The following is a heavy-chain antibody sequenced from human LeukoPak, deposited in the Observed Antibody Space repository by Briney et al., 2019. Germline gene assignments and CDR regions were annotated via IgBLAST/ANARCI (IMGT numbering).Heavy chain of an antibody. Sequence: QSGPRLVKPSQTLSLTCAISGDSVSSNSAAWNWIRQSPPRCLEWLGRTYYRSTWYKDYAVSVKSRLTINPDTSKNQVFLQLSSVTPEDTAVYYCARSGGSTDLDYWGQGTLVTVSS. CDR1: GDSVSSNSAA. CDR2: TYYRSTWYK. J-gene: IGHJ4*02. V-gene: IGHV6-1*01. D-gene: IGHD6-25*01. CDR3: ARSGGSTDLDY.